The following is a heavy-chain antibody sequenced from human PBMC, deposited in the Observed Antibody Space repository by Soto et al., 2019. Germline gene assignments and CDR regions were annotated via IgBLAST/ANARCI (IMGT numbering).Heavy chain of an antibody. V-gene: IGHV2-5*01. CDR3: AHETSGRGTEPFDY. D-gene: IGHD1-1*01. J-gene: IGHJ4*02. Sequence: QITLKESRPTLVKPTQTLTLTCSFSGFSLSTSGVGVGWIRQPPGKAPQWLALIYWNDDKRYTPSLRIRLTVTKDTSKNQVVLTMTNMDPVDTATYFCAHETSGRGTEPFDYWGPGTLVTVSS. CDR1: GFSLSTSGVG. CDR2: IYWNDDK.